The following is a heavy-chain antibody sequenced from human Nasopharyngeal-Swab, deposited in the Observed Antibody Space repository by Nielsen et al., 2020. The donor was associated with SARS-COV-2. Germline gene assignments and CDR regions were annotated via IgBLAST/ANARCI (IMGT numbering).Heavy chain of an antibody. Sequence: GESLMISCMASGYSFVNHWIGWVRQKSGKGLEWMGLVYPGNSEVAYSPSFQGHITISADKSINTAYLQWRSLRASDTAVYFCARRAARDGYNYEVDPWGQGTLVTV. CDR1: GYSFVNHW. J-gene: IGHJ5*02. CDR2: VYPGNSEV. CDR3: ARRAARDGYNYEVDP. V-gene: IGHV5-51*01. D-gene: IGHD5-24*01.